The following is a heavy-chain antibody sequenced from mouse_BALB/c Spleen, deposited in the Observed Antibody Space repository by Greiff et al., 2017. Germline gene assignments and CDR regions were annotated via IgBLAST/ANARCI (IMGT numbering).Heavy chain of an antibody. D-gene: IGHD2-4*01. CDR1: GYTFTDYY. Sequence: QVQLQQSGAELARPGASVKLSCKASGYTFTDYYINWVKQRTGQGLEWIGEIYPGSGNTYYNEKFKGKATLTADKSSSTAYMQLSSLTSEDSAVYFCARRGDYGRFAYWGQGTLVTVSA. V-gene: IGHV1-77*01. CDR3: ARRGDYGRFAY. J-gene: IGHJ3*01. CDR2: IYPGSGNT.